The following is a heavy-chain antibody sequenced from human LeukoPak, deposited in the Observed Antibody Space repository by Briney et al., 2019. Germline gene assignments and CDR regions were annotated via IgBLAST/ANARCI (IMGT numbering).Heavy chain of an antibody. Sequence: RTSETLSLTCTVSGGSISSFYWSWIRQPAGKGLEWIGRIYTSGSTNYNPSLKSRVTMSIDTSKNQFSLKLSSVTAADTAVYYCAILAEYCNSGSCYLGWFDPWGQGTLVTVSS. CDR3: AILAEYCNSGSCYLGWFDP. V-gene: IGHV4-4*07. J-gene: IGHJ5*02. CDR2: IYTSGST. CDR1: GGSISSFY. D-gene: IGHD2-15*01.